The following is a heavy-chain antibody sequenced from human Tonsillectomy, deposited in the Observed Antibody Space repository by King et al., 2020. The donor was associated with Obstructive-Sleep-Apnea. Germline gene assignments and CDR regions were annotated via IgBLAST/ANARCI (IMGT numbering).Heavy chain of an antibody. CDR1: GYSISSGYY. D-gene: IGHD5-12*01. Sequence: VQLQESGPGLVKPSETLSLTCTVSGYSISSGYYWGWIRQPPGKGLEWIGSIYHSGSTYYNPSLKSRVTISVDTSKNQFSLKLSSVTAADTAVYYCARDAAGWIGIVATGGYFDYWGQGTLVTVSS. V-gene: IGHV4-38-2*02. CDR2: IYHSGST. J-gene: IGHJ4*02. CDR3: ARDAAGWIGIVATGGYFDY.